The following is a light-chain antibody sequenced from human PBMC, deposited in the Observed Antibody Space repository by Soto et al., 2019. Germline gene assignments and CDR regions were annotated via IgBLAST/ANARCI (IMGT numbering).Light chain of an antibody. J-gene: IGKJ2*01. CDR3: HHYDSSPPYT. Sequence: EIVLTQSPGTLSLSPGERATLSCRASRSFSSSYLAWYQHKVGQAPRLLIYAASTRATGIPDRFSGSGSATDFTFTISRLEPEDSAVYYCHHYDSSPPYTFGQGTKLEIK. CDR2: AAS. CDR1: RSFSSSY. V-gene: IGKV3-20*01.